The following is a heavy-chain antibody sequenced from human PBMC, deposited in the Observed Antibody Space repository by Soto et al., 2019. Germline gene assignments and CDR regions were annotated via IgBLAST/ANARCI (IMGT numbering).Heavy chain of an antibody. Sequence: QVQLVESGGGVVQPGRSLRLSCAASGFTFSSYAMHWVRQAPGKGLEWVAVRSYDGSNKYYADFVKGRFTISRDNSKNTLYMQMNSLRAEDTGVYYCAGDIEWIVVVAYYFDYWGQGTLVTVSS. CDR2: RSYDGSNK. J-gene: IGHJ4*02. CDR3: AGDIEWIVVVAYYFDY. D-gene: IGHD2-15*01. V-gene: IGHV3-30-3*01. CDR1: GFTFSSYA.